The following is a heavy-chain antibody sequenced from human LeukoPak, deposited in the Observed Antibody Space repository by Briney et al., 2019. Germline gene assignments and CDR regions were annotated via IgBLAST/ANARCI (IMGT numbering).Heavy chain of an antibody. D-gene: IGHD3-10*01. CDR3: ARQPDGSGSYYRPQMFDY. CDR2: IYHSGST. CDR1: GYSISSGYY. V-gene: IGHV4-38-2*01. J-gene: IGHJ4*02. Sequence: SETLSLICAVSGYSISSGYYWGWIRQPPGKGLEWIGSIYHSGSTYYNPSLKSRVTISVDTSKNQFSLKLSSVTAADTAVYYCARQPDGSGSYYRPQMFDYWGQGTLVTVSS.